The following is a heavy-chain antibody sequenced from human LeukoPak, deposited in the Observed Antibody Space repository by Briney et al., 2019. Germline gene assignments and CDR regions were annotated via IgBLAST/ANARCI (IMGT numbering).Heavy chain of an antibody. CDR3: ARGVVVPAAITL. CDR1: GGSIGSGGYS. Sequence: SETLSLTCAVSGGSIGSGGYSWSWIRQPPGKGLEWIGYIYHSGSTYYNPSLKSRVTISVDRSKNQFSLKLSSVTAADTAVYYCARGVVVPAAITLWGQGTLVTVSS. V-gene: IGHV4-30-2*01. D-gene: IGHD2-2*01. CDR2: IYHSGST. J-gene: IGHJ4*02.